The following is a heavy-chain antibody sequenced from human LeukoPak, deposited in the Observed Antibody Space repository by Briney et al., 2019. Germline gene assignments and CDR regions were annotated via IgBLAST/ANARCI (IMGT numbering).Heavy chain of an antibody. J-gene: IGHJ3*02. CDR2: ISAYNGNT. Sequence: ASVKVSCKASGYTFTSYGISWVRQAPGQGLEWMGWISAYNGNTNYAQKLQGRVTMTTDTSTSTAYMELRSLRSDDTAVYYCARVYYDFWSGCEYDAFDIWGQGTMVTVSS. D-gene: IGHD3-3*01. V-gene: IGHV1-18*01. CDR3: ARVYYDFWSGCEYDAFDI. CDR1: GYTFTSYG.